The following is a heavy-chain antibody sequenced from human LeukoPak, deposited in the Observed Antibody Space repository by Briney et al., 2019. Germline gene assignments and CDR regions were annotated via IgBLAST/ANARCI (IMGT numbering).Heavy chain of an antibody. CDR3: AKAPLTRYDYGDYQFDY. Sequence: GGSLRLSCAASGFTFSSYAMSWVRQAPGKGLEWVSAISGSGGSTYYADSVKGRFTISRDNSKNTLYLQMNSLRAEDTAVYYCAKAPLTRYDYGDYQFDYWGQGTLVTVSS. D-gene: IGHD4-17*01. CDR2: ISGSGGST. V-gene: IGHV3-23*01. J-gene: IGHJ4*02. CDR1: GFTFSSYA.